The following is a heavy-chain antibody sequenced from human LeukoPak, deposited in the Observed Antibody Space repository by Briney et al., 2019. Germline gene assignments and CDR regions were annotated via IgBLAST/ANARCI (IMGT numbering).Heavy chain of an antibody. CDR2: IYYSGST. V-gene: IGHV4-59*01. D-gene: IGHD1-26*01. CDR1: GGSISSYY. CDR3: ARGAGQEWELPDAFDI. Sequence: SETLSLTCTVSGGSISSYYWSWIRQPPGKGLEWIGCIYYSGSTNYNPSLKGRVTISVDTSKNQFSLKLSSVTAADTAVYYCARGAGQEWELPDAFDIWGQGTMVTVSS. J-gene: IGHJ3*02.